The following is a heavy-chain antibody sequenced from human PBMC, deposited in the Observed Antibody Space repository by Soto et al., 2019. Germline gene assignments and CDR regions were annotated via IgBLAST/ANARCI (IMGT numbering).Heavy chain of an antibody. J-gene: IGHJ5*02. CDR1: GGTLKNYA. Sequence: QVQLVQSGAEVKKPGSSVKVSCKASGGTLKNYAINWVRQTPGQGLEWMGGIIPIFGTTNYAQKFQGRLTITADESTSTANMELSSLRSDDTAVYYCARGRGSVVKPAAIVWFDPWGQGTLVTVSS. V-gene: IGHV1-69*01. D-gene: IGHD2-2*01. CDR3: ARGRGSVVKPAAIVWFDP. CDR2: IIPIFGTT.